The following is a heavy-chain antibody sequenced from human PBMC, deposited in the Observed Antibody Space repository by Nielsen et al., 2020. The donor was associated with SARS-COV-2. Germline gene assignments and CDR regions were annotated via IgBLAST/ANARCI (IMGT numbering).Heavy chain of an antibody. V-gene: IGHV3-23*01. J-gene: IGHJ6*02. Sequence: VRQAPGKGLEWVSAISGSGGNTHYADSVKGRFTISRDNSKNTLYLQMNSLRAEDTAVYYCAKDPTYYDILTGYYYYYGMDVWGQGTTVTVSS. CDR3: AKDPTYYDILTGYYYYYGMDV. CDR2: ISGSGGNT. D-gene: IGHD3-9*01.